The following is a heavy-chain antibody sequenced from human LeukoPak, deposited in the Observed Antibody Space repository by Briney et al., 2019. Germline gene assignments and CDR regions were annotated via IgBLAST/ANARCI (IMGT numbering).Heavy chain of an antibody. J-gene: IGHJ4*02. D-gene: IGHD3-22*01. CDR3: ARGSYYYDSSGYSPGAY. CDR1: GFTFSSYW. Sequence: PGGSLRLSCAASGFTFSSYWMHWVRQAPGKGLVWASRFKSDGSSTSYADSVKGRFTISRDNAKNTLYLQMNSLRAEDTAVYYCARGSYYYDSSGYSPGAYWGQGTLVTVSS. V-gene: IGHV3-74*01. CDR2: FKSDGSST.